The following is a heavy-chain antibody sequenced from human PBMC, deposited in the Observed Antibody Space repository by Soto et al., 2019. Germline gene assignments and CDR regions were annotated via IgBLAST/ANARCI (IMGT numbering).Heavy chain of an antibody. V-gene: IGHV4-34*01. Sequence: SETLSLTCAVYGGSFSGYYWSWIRQPPGKGLEWIGEINHSGSTNYNPSLKSRVTISVDTSKNQFSLKLSSVTAADTAVYYWARGLRCSGGSCYSGEYYYMDVWGKGTTVTVSS. D-gene: IGHD2-15*01. CDR1: GGSFSGYY. CDR2: INHSGST. CDR3: ARGLRCSGGSCYSGEYYYMDV. J-gene: IGHJ6*03.